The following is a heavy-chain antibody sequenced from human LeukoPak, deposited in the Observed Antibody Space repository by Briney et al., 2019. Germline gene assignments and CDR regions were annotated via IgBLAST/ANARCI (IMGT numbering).Heavy chain of an antibody. Sequence: GASVKVSCKASGYTFTSYAMNWMRQAPGQGLEWMGWINTNTGNPTYAQSFTGRFVFSLDTSVSTAYLQISSLKAEDTAVYYCARGVGIAAAGMPPGYWGQETLVTVSS. CDR3: ARGVGIAAAGMPPGY. J-gene: IGHJ4*02. D-gene: IGHD6-13*01. CDR2: INTNTGNP. V-gene: IGHV7-4-1*02. CDR1: GYTFTSYA.